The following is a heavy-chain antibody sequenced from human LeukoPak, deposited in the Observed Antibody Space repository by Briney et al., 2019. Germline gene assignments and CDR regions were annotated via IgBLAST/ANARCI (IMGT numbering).Heavy chain of an antibody. V-gene: IGHV4-38-2*02. D-gene: IGHD2-21*01. CDR1: GYSINSGYY. CDR3: ARGDCSGSICYSPMDV. J-gene: IGHJ6*03. Sequence: SETLSLTCTVSGYSINSGYYWVWIRPPPGKGLEWIGSIYRTGSTNYNPSLKSRVTISVDTSKNQFSLKVSSVTAADTAVYYCARGDCSGSICYSPMDVWGTGTTVTASS. CDR2: IYRTGST.